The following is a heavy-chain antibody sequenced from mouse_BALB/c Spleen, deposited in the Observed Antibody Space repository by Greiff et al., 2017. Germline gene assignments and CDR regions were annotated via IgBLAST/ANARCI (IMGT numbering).Heavy chain of an antibody. CDR1: GYTFTDYN. CDR3: ASWGDYYYGSSSAWFAY. J-gene: IGHJ3*01. D-gene: IGHD1-1*01. CDR2: INPNNGGT. V-gene: IGHV1-18*01. Sequence: EVQLQQSGPELVKPGASVKIPCKASGYTFTDYNMDWVKQSHGKSLEWIGDINPNNGGTIYNQKFKGKATLTVDKSSSTAYMELRSLTSEDTAVYYCASWGDYYYGSSSAWFAYWGQGTLVTVSA.